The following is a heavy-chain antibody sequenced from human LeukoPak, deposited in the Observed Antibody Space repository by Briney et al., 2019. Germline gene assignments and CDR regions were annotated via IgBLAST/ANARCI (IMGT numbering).Heavy chain of an antibody. V-gene: IGHV3-33*01. J-gene: IGHJ6*02. CDR3: ARSPSSGYYFGGMDV. CDR1: GFTFSSYG. D-gene: IGHD3-22*01. CDR2: IWYDGSNK. Sequence: GRSLRLSCAASGFTFSSYGMHWVRQAPGKGLEWVAVIWYDGSNKYYADSVKGRFTISRDNSKNTLYLQMNSLRAEDTAVYYCARSPSSGYYFGGMDVWGQGTTVTVSS.